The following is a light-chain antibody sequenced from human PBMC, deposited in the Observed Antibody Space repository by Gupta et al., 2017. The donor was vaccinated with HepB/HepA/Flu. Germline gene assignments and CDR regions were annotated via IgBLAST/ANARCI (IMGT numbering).Light chain of an antibody. CDR1: QSVSSSY. Sequence: ETVLTQSPGTLSLSPGERATLSCRASQSVSSSYLVWYQQKPGQAPRLLIYGASSRATGIPDRFSGSGSGTDFTLTISRLEPEDFAVCYCQQYGSSPPSITFGQGTRLEIK. V-gene: IGKV3-20*01. J-gene: IGKJ5*01. CDR3: QQYGSSPPSIT. CDR2: GAS.